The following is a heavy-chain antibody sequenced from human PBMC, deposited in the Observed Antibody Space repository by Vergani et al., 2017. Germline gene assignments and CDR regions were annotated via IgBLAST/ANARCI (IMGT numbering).Heavy chain of an antibody. CDR2: IRYDEPNK. CDR1: GFAFTNYG. Sequence: HVQLVESGGGAVQPVGSLRLPCAASGFAFTNYGMLWVRQGPGKGLEWVAFIRYDEPNKYYADSVTGRFSISRDNSKSTLYLQLNSLRSDDTAVYYCAKGRPIFPYEMDIWGQGTTVTVSS. D-gene: IGHD3-3*02. V-gene: IGHV3-30*02. J-gene: IGHJ6*02. CDR3: AKGRPIFPYEMDI.